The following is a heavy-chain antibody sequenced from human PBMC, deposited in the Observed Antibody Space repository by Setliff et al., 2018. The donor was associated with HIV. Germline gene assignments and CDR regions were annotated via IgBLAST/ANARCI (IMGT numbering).Heavy chain of an antibody. V-gene: IGHV4-59*13. Sequence: TSETLSLTCTVSGGSISSYYWSWIRQPPGKGLEWIGYIYYSGSTNYNPSLKSRVTISVDTSKNQFSLKLSSVTAADTAVYYCATSRVVVLRFDPWGQGTLVTVSS. D-gene: IGHD3-22*01. J-gene: IGHJ5*02. CDR3: ATSRVVVLRFDP. CDR1: GGSISSYY. CDR2: IYYSGST.